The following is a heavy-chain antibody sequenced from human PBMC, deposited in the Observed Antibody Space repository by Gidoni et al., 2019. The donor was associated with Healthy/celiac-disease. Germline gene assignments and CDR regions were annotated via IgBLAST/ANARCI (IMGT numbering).Heavy chain of an antibody. V-gene: IGHV1-18*01. J-gene: IGHJ6*02. CDR1: GYTFTSYG. D-gene: IGHD2-15*01. CDR3: ARDGYCSGGSCYSSVGYYYYGMDV. CDR2: ISAYNGNT. Sequence: QVQLVQSGAEVKKPGASVKVSCKASGYTFTSYGISWVRQAPGQGLEWMGWISAYNGNTNYAQKLQGRVTMTTDTSTSTAYMELRSLRSDDTAVYYCARDGYCSGGSCYSSVGYYYYGMDVWGQGTTVTVSS.